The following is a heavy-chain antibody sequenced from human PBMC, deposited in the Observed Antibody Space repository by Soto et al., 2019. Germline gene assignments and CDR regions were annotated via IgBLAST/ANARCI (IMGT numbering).Heavy chain of an antibody. CDR3: ARGFWGGNDVGYYYYGMDV. CDR1: GYTFTSYD. CDR2: MNPNSGNT. J-gene: IGHJ6*02. V-gene: IGHV1-8*01. D-gene: IGHD3-3*01. Sequence: ASVKVSCKASGYTFTSYDINWVRQATGQGLEWMGWMNPNSGNTGYAQKFQGRVTMTRNTSISTAYMELSSLRSEDTAVYYCARGFWGGNDVGYYYYGMDVWGQGTTVTVSS.